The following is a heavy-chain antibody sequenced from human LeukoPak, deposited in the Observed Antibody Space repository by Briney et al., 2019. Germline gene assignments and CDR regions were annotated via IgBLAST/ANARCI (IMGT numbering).Heavy chain of an antibody. D-gene: IGHD6-6*01. Sequence: SETLSPTCTVSGGSISSYYWSWIRQPAGKGLEWIGRASTSGSTNYNPSLKSRVTMSLDTSKNQFSLKLSSVTAADTAVYYCARVTDSSSYYFDYWGQGTLVTVSS. V-gene: IGHV4-4*07. CDR3: ARVTDSSSYYFDY. J-gene: IGHJ4*02. CDR1: GGSISSYY. CDR2: ASTSGST.